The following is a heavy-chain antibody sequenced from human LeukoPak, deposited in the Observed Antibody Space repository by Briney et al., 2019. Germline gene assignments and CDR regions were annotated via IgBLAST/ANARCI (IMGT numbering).Heavy chain of an antibody. V-gene: IGHV3-73*01. D-gene: IGHD1-1*01. CDR1: GFTFSGST. Sequence: PGGSLRLSCAASGFTFSGSTMHWVRQTSGKGLEWIGRINNYATVYSESLKGRFIISRDDSKNTTYLQMNSLKTEDTAVYYCTRQGLQHAGDYWGQGTLVTVSS. CDR3: TRQGLQHAGDY. CDR2: INNYAT. J-gene: IGHJ4*02.